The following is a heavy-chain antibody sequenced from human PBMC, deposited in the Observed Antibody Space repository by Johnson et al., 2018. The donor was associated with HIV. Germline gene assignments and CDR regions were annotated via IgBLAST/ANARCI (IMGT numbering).Heavy chain of an antibody. Sequence: VQLVESGGGLVQPGGSLRLSCAASGFTFSSYAMSWVRQAPGKGLEWVSAISGSGGSTYYADSVKGRFTISRDNSKNTLYLQMNSLRAEETAVYYCALTDYGDYPLRVPYAFDIWGQGTMVTVSS. CDR2: ISGSGGST. J-gene: IGHJ3*02. D-gene: IGHD4-17*01. V-gene: IGHV3-23*04. CDR3: ALTDYGDYPLRVPYAFDI. CDR1: GFTFSSYA.